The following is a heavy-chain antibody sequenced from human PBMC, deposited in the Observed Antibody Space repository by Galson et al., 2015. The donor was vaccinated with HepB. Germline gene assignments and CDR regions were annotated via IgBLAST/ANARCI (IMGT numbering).Heavy chain of an antibody. Sequence: SVKVSCKASGYTFTNYYMHWVRQAPGQGLEWMGIINPGSGSTSYAQKFQGRVTMTRDTSTSTVYMDLSSLRSEDTAVYYCARGRILLYNWFDLWGQGTLVTVSS. CDR3: ARGRILLYNWFDL. CDR1: GYTFTNYY. CDR2: INPGSGST. V-gene: IGHV1-46*03. J-gene: IGHJ5*02. D-gene: IGHD2/OR15-2a*01.